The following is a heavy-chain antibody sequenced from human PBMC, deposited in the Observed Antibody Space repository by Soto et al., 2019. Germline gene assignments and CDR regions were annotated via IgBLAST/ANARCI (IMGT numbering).Heavy chain of an antibody. Sequence: LSLTCTVSGGSISSYYWSWIRQPPGKGLEWIGYIYYSGSTNYNPSLKSRVTISVDTSKNQFSLKLSSVTAADTAVYYCARGNYDYVWGSYRYTSFDYWGQGTLVTVYS. CDR2: IYYSGST. V-gene: IGHV4-59*01. CDR3: ARGNYDYVWGSYRYTSFDY. D-gene: IGHD3-16*02. J-gene: IGHJ4*02. CDR1: GGSISSYY.